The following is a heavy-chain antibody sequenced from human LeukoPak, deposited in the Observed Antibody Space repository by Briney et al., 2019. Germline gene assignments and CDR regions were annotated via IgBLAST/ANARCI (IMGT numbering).Heavy chain of an antibody. D-gene: IGHD2-15*01. CDR2: ISGIGNAI. V-gene: IGHV3-23*01. Sequence: GGSLRLSCAASGFTFTNYAMSWVRQAPGKGLEWVSAISGIGNAIFYADSVKGRFTISRDSSKNTLSLQMSSLRAEDTAVYYCARHLATSGSYPLDYWGPGTLVTVTS. CDR3: ARHLATSGSYPLDY. CDR1: GFTFTNYA. J-gene: IGHJ4*02.